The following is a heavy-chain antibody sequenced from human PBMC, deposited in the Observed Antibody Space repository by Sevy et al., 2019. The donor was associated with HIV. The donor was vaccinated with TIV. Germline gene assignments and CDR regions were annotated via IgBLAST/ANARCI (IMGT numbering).Heavy chain of an antibody. V-gene: IGHV4-30-4*01. Sequence: SETLSLTCTVSGGSISSGDYYWSWIRQPPGKGLEWIGYIYYSGSTYYNPSLKSRVTISVDTSKNQFSLKLSSGTAADTAVYYCASKSYGDYVEYFQHWGQGTLVTVSS. J-gene: IGHJ1*01. D-gene: IGHD4-17*01. CDR1: GGSISSGDYY. CDR2: IYYSGST. CDR3: ASKSYGDYVEYFQH.